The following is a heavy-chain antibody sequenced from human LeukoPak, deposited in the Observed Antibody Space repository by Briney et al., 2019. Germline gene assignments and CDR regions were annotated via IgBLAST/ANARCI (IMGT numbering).Heavy chain of an antibody. D-gene: IGHD5-18*01. V-gene: IGHV3-48*02. CDR2: ITSGGTTI. J-gene: IGHJ4*02. CDR3: ARGGSGYSYGKIDS. Sequence: GGSLRLSCAASGFTFRTYNMNWVRQAPGKGLEWVSYITSGGTTIYYADSVKGRFTISRDNAKNSLYLQMNSLRDEDTAVYYCARGGSGYSYGKIDSWGQGILVTVSS. CDR1: GFTFRTYN.